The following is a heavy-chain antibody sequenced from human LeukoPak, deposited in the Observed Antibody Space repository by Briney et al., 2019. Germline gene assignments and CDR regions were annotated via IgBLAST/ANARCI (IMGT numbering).Heavy chain of an antibody. CDR3: ARLYYDSSGYYPFDY. J-gene: IGHJ4*02. D-gene: IGHD3-22*01. V-gene: IGHV4-59*08. CDR2: IYYSGSA. Sequence: SETLSLTCTVSGGSISSYYWSWIRQPPGKGLEWIGYIYYSGSANYNPSLKSRVTISVDTSKNQFSLKLSSVTAADTAVYYCARLYYDSSGYYPFDYWGQGTLVTVSS. CDR1: GGSISSYY.